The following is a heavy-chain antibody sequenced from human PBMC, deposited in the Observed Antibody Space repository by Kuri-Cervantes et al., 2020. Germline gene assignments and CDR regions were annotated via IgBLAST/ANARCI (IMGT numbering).Heavy chain of an antibody. CDR2: ISSGSSYI. CDR3: AKKKSNYDSWSAYDY. J-gene: IGHJ4*02. CDR1: GFTLSSYS. D-gene: IGHD3-3*01. V-gene: IGHV3-21*01. Sequence: GESLKISCAASGFTLSSYSMNWVRQAPTKGLEWVSSISSGSSYIYYADSVKGRFTISRDNAKNTLYLQMNSLRTDDTAVYYCAKKKSNYDSWSAYDYWGQGTLDTVSS.